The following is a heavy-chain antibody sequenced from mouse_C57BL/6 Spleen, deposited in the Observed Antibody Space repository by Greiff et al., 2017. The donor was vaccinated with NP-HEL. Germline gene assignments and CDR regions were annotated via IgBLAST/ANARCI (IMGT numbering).Heavy chain of an antibody. CDR1: GYTFTDYN. CDR3: ARVVYYGSSYWYFDV. J-gene: IGHJ1*03. Sequence: VQLKESGPELVKPGASVKIPCKASGYTFTDYNMDWVKQSHGKSLEWIGDINPNNGGTIYNQKFKGKATLTVDKSSSTAYMELRSLTSEDTAVYYCARVVYYGSSYWYFDVWGTGTTVTVSS. V-gene: IGHV1-18*01. D-gene: IGHD1-1*01. CDR2: INPNNGGT.